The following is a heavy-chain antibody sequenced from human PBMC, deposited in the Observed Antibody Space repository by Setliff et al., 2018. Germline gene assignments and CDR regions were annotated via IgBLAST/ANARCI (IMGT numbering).Heavy chain of an antibody. CDR2: INTGNDNT. D-gene: IGHD2-15*01. Sequence: ASVKVSCKASGYTFTSHAMHWVRQAPGQRLEWMGWINTGNDNTKYSQKFQGRVTNTMDTSASTAYMELSGLRSEDTAVYYCARLHCSGSSCYYGYWGQGTLVTVS. CDR3: ARLHCSGSSCYYGY. CDR1: GYTFTSHA. J-gene: IGHJ4*02. V-gene: IGHV1-3*04.